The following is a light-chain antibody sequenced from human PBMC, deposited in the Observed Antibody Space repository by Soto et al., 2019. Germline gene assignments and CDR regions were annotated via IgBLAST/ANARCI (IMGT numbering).Light chain of an antibody. CDR1: SSDVGGYNF. Sequence: QSALTQPASVSGSPGQSITISCTGTSSDVGGYNFVSWYQHHPGKAPKLMIYEVSNRPSGVSHRFSGSQSGNTASLTISGLQAEDEADYSCSSYTSRSTLVFGTGTKVTVL. V-gene: IGLV2-14*01. CDR2: EVS. CDR3: SSYTSRSTLV. J-gene: IGLJ1*01.